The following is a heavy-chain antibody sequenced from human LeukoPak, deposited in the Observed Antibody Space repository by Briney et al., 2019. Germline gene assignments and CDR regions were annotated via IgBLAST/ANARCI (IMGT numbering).Heavy chain of an antibody. CDR2: IGRDGDT. CDR1: GFTFSTSD. Sequence: GGSLRLSCAASGFTFSTSDMHWVRQGAGKGLEWVSAIGRDGDTYYADSVKGRFTISRENAKNSLYLQMNSLRADDTAMYYCVRDNPRCCGVVPANIDDLWGQGTLVTVSS. V-gene: IGHV3-13*01. CDR3: VRDNPRCCGVVPANIDDL. J-gene: IGHJ5*02. D-gene: IGHD2-21*02.